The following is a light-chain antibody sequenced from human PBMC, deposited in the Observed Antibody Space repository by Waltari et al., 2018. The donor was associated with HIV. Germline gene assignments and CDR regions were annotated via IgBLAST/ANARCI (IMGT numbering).Light chain of an antibody. J-gene: IGKJ4*01. Sequence: EIVMTQSPATLYVSPGDRTILSCRASQSVTSNLAWYKQKPGQAPRLLIHSASTRATGIPARFSGGGSGTDFTLTITSLQSKDSGFYYCQQYGSWPLTFGGGTKVEIK. CDR2: SAS. CDR3: QQYGSWPLT. CDR1: QSVTSN. V-gene: IGKV3-15*01.